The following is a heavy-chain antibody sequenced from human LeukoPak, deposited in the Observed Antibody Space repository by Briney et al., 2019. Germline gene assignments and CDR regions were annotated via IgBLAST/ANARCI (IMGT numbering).Heavy chain of an antibody. CDR3: ARGSGLVVRGDAMDV. V-gene: IGHV3-33*01. D-gene: IGHD3-22*01. CDR2: IWYDASNK. Sequence: GGSLRLSCSASGFTFSRHGMHWVRQTPGKGLEWVAVIWYDASNKYYADSVKGRFTVSRDNSKNTMYLQMNSLRAEDTAVYYCARGSGLVVRGDAMDVWGQGTTVSVFS. CDR1: GFTFSRHG. J-gene: IGHJ6*02.